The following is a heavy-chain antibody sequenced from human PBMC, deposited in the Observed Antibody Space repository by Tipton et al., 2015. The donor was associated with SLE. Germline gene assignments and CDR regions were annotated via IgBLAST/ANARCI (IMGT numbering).Heavy chain of an antibody. D-gene: IGHD1-1*01. CDR2: INHSGST. J-gene: IGHJ6*02. CDR3: ARHNSLENYAMDV. V-gene: IGHV4-34*01. Sequence: LRLSCAVYGGSFSAYYWSWIRQPPGKGLEWIGEINHSGSTNYNPSLKSRVTISVDTSKNQFSLKLSSVTAADTAVYYCARHNSLENYAMDVWGQGTTVTVSS. CDR1: GGSFSAYY.